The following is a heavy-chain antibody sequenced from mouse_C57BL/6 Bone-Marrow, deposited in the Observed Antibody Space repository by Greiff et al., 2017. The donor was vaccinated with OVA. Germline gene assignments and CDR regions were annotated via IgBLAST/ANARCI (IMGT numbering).Heavy chain of an antibody. CDR1: GYTFTSYG. V-gene: IGHV1-81*01. CDR3: ARMRYWRYFDV. Sequence: VKLMESGAELARPGASVKLSCKASGYTFTSYGISWVKQRTGQGLEWIGEIYPRSGNPYYNEKFKGKATLTADKSSSTAYMELRSLTSEDSAVYFCARMRYWRYFDVWGTGTTVTVSS. J-gene: IGHJ1*03. CDR2: IYPRSGNP. D-gene: IGHD2-14*01.